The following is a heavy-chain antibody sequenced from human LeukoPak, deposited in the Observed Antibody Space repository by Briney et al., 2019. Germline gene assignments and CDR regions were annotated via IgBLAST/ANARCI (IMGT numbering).Heavy chain of an antibody. V-gene: IGHV3-30*01. D-gene: IGHD1-14*01. Sequence: PGRSLRLSCAASGFTFSSYAMHWVRQAPGKGLEWVAVISYDGSNKYYADSVKGRFTISRHNSKNTLYLQMNSLRAEDTAVYYCARARTVGAFDIWGQGTMVTVSS. J-gene: IGHJ3*02. CDR3: ARARTVGAFDI. CDR1: GFTFSSYA. CDR2: ISYDGSNK.